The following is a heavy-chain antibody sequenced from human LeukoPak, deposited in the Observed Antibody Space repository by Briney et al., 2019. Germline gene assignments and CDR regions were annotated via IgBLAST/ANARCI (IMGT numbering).Heavy chain of an antibody. CDR1: GFTFSSYA. D-gene: IGHD1-26*01. J-gene: IGHJ4*02. CDR2: ISYDGSNK. CDR3: ATHSGSYLTYFDY. V-gene: IGHV3-30-3*01. Sequence: GGSLRLSCAASGFTFSSYAMHWVRQAPGKGLEWVAVISYDGSNKDYADSVKCRFTIPNDNSKSTLYLQMNSLRAEDTAVSYCATHSGSYLTYFDYWGQGTLVTVSS.